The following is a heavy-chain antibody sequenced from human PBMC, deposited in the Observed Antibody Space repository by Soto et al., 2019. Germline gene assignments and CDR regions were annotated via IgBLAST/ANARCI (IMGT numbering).Heavy chain of an antibody. D-gene: IGHD4-17*01. J-gene: IGHJ3*02. CDR2: ISSSSSYT. V-gene: IGHV3-11*06. CDR1: GFTFSDYY. CDR3: ARDPYGDYETDAFDI. Sequence: LRLSCAASGFTFSDYYMSWIRQAPGKGLEWVSYISSSSSYTNYADSVKGRFTISRDNAKNSLYLQMNSLRAEDTAVYYCARDPYGDYETDAFDIWGQGTMVTVSS.